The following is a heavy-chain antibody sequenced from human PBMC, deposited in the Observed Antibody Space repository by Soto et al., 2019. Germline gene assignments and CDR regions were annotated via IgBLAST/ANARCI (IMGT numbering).Heavy chain of an antibody. V-gene: IGHV4-59*02. Sequence: SETLSLTCSFSGDSVTTHYLTWIRQPPGKGLEWIGYIYYSGSTNYNPSLKSRVTISVDTSKNQFSLKLSSVTAADTAVYYCARGGIYGSGSAKDAFDIWGQGTMVTVSS. D-gene: IGHD3-10*01. CDR2: IYYSGST. J-gene: IGHJ3*02. CDR1: GDSVTTHY. CDR3: ARGGIYGSGSAKDAFDI.